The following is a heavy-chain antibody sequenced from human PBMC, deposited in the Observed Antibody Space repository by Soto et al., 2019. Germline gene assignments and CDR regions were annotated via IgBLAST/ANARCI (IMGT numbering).Heavy chain of an antibody. CDR3: ATAPLEWLLNWFDP. V-gene: IGHV1-24*01. CDR2: FDPEDGET. CDR1: GYSFTSYW. J-gene: IGHJ5*02. D-gene: IGHD3-3*01. Sequence: PGESLKISCKGSGYSFTSYWISWVRQMPGKGLEWMGGFDPEDGETIYAQKFQGRVTMTEDTSTDTAYMELSSLRSEDTAVYYCATAPLEWLLNWFDPWGQGTLVTVSS.